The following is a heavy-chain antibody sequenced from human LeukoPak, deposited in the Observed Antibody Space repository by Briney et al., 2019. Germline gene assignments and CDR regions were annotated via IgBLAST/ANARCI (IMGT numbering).Heavy chain of an antibody. J-gene: IGHJ4*02. CDR3: ARSSDYGDYD. Sequence: PSETLSLTCTVSGGSVNSGGYYWTWIRQHPGKGLEWLGYIYYSGRTYYNPSLKSRITISLDTSKDQFSLNLTSVSAADTAFYFCARSSDYGDYDWGQGTLITVSS. CDR1: GGSVNSGGYY. V-gene: IGHV4-31*03. CDR2: IYYSGRT. D-gene: IGHD4-17*01.